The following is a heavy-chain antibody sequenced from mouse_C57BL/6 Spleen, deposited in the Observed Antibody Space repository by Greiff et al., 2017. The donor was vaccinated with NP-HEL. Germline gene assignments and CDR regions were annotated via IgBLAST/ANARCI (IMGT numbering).Heavy chain of an antibody. D-gene: IGHD2-1*01. Sequence: QVQLQQSGAELVRPGASVKMSCKASGYTFTSYNMHWVKQTPRQGLEWIGAIYPGNGDTSYNQKFKGKATLTVDKSSSTAYMQLSSLTSEDSAVYFCASEIYYGNYAKSFDYWGQGTTLTVSS. CDR3: ASEIYYGNYAKSFDY. CDR2: IYPGNGDT. V-gene: IGHV1-12*01. J-gene: IGHJ2*01. CDR1: GYTFTSYN.